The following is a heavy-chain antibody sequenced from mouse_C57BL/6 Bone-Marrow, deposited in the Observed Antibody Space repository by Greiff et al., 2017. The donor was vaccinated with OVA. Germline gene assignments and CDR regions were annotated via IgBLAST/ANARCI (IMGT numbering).Heavy chain of an antibody. Sequence: QVQLKESGAELVRPGTSVKVSCKASGYAFTNYLIEWVKQRPGQGLEWIGVINPGSGGTNYNEKFKGKATLTADKSSSTAYMQLSSLTSEDSAVYFCARRDYYGTLYYFDYWGQGTTLTVSS. J-gene: IGHJ2*01. D-gene: IGHD1-1*01. CDR2: INPGSGGT. V-gene: IGHV1-54*01. CDR1: GYAFTNYL. CDR3: ARRDYYGTLYYFDY.